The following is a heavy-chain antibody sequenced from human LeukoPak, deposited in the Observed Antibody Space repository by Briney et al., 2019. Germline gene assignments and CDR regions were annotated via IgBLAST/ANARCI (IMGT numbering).Heavy chain of an antibody. CDR2: IYSGGST. Sequence: GGSLRLSCAASGFTVSSNYMGWVRQAPGKGLEWVSVIYSGGSTYYADSVKGRFTISRDNSKNTPYLQMNSLRAEDTAVYYCARSYGSGSYYVLYWGQGTLVTVSS. CDR1: GFTVSSNY. V-gene: IGHV3-53*01. J-gene: IGHJ4*02. D-gene: IGHD3-10*01. CDR3: ARSYGSGSYYVLY.